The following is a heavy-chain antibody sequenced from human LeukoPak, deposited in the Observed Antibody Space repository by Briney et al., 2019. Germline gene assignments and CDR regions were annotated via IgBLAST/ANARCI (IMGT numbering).Heavy chain of an antibody. V-gene: IGHV4-59*08. CDR2: IYYSGST. D-gene: IGHD3-9*01. CDR1: GGSINSYY. CDR3: ARRVCDILTGYDAFDI. J-gene: IGHJ3*02. Sequence: PSETLSLTCTVSGGSINSYYWSWIRQPPGKGLEWIGYIYYSGSTNYNPSLKSRVTISVDTSKNQFSLKLSSVTAADTAVYYCARRVCDILTGYDAFDIWGQGTMVTVSS.